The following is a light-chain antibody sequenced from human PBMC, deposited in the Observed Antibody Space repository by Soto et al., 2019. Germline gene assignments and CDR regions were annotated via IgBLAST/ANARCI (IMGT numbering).Light chain of an antibody. J-gene: IGKJ4*01. CDR3: LQANSFPLT. Sequence: DIQMTQSPSSVSASLGYRVTITCRASQAVRSWLVWYQQKPGKAPKLLIYAASSLQSGVPSRFSGSGSGTDYTLTISSLQPEDFATYYCLQANSFPLTFGGGTKVEIK. V-gene: IGKV1D-12*01. CDR1: QAVRSW. CDR2: AAS.